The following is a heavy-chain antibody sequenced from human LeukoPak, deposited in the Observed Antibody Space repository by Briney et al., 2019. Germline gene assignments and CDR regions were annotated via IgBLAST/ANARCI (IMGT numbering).Heavy chain of an antibody. J-gene: IGHJ4*02. CDR3: ARDKGLNKLGATAGFDY. CDR2: INPSGGST. Sequence: ASVKVSCKASGYTFTAYYIHWVRQAPGQGLEWMGIINPSGGSTSYAQKFQGRVTMTRDMSTSTVYMELSSLRSEDTAVYYCARDKGLNKLGATAGFDYWGQGTLVTVSS. V-gene: IGHV1-46*01. CDR1: GYTFTAYY. D-gene: IGHD1-26*01.